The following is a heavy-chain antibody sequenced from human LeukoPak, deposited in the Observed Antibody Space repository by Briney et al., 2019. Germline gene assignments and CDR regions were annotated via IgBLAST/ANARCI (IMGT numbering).Heavy chain of an antibody. CDR3: AKQENRAVDF. CDR1: GFTFSNYA. V-gene: IGHV3-23*01. D-gene: IGHD3-10*01. Sequence: GGSLRLSCAASGFTFSNYAMNWVRQAPGKGLEWVSSICGSSGRTYYADSVKGRFTISRDNSKNTLYLQMNSLRAEDTAVYYCAKQENRAVDFWGQGTLVTVSS. CDR2: ICGSSGRT. J-gene: IGHJ4*02.